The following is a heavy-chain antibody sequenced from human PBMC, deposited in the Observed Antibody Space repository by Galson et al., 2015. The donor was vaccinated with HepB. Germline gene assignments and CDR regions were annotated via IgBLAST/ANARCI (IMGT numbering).Heavy chain of an antibody. CDR3: ARGVLLYI. CDR1: GGSFSGYY. J-gene: IGHJ3*02. V-gene: IGHV4-34*01. CDR2: INHSGST. Sequence: SETLSLTCAVYGGSFSGYYWSWIRQPPGKGLEWIGEINHSGSTNYNPSLKSRVTISVDTSKNQFSLKLSSVTAADTAVYYCARGVLLYIWGQGTMVTVSS. D-gene: IGHD3-10*01.